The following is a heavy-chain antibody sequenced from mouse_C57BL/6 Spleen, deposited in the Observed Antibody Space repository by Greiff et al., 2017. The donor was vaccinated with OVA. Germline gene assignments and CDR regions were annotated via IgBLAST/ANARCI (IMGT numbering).Heavy chain of an antibody. CDR3: ARRIGSSDYFDY. CDR1: GFTFSSYG. Sequence: EVQGVESGGDLVKPGGSLKLSCAASGFTFSSYGMSWVRQTPDKRLEWVATISSGGSYTYYPDSVKGRFTISRDNAKNTLYLQMSSLKSEDTAMYYCARRIGSSDYFDYWGQGTTLTVSS. D-gene: IGHD1-1*01. V-gene: IGHV5-6*01. CDR2: ISSGGSYT. J-gene: IGHJ2*01.